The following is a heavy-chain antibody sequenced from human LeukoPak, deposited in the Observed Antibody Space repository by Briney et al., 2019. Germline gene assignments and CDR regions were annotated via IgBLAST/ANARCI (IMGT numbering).Heavy chain of an antibody. D-gene: IGHD3-22*01. Sequence: ASVKVSFTTSGYTFTVYYMHWVRQAPGQGLEWMGWINTNTGGTNYAQNFQGRVTITSDTSISTAYMELSSLRSDDTAMYYCARAPMIVVVFPPRLDFWGQGTLVTVSS. J-gene: IGHJ4*02. CDR2: INTNTGGT. CDR3: ARAPMIVVVFPPRLDF. CDR1: GYTFTVYY. V-gene: IGHV1-2*02.